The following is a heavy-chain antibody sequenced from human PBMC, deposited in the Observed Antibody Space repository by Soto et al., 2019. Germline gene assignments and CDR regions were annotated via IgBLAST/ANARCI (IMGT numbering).Heavy chain of an antibody. Sequence: PGGSLRLSCAASGFTFSDYYMSWIRQAPGKGLEWVSYISSSSSYTNYADSVKGRFTISRDNAKNTLSLQMNSLRAEDTAIYYCVHGYYFDSWGQGTLVTVSS. D-gene: IGHD5-12*01. CDR1: GFTFSDYY. J-gene: IGHJ4*02. V-gene: IGHV3-11*03. CDR2: ISSSSSYT. CDR3: VHGYYFDS.